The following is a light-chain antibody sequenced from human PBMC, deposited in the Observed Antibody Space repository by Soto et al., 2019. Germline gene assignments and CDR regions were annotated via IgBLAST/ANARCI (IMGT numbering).Light chain of an antibody. V-gene: IGLV2-14*01. CDR3: SSYASSSTWV. J-gene: IGLJ3*02. CDR2: GVS. CDR1: SSDIGGYNY. Sequence: QSALTQPASVSGSPGQSITISCTGTSSDIGGYNYVSWYQQHPGKAPKLMIYGVSDRPSGVSYRFSASKSGNTASRTISGLQAEDEADYYCSSYASSSTWVFGGGTKLTVL.